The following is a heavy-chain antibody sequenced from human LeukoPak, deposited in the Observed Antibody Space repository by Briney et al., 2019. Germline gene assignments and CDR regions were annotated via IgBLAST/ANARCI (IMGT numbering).Heavy chain of an antibody. D-gene: IGHD3-10*01. Sequence: PGGSLRLSCAASGFTFSSYSMNWVRQAPGKGLEWVSSISSSSSYIYYADSVKGRFTISRDNAKHSLYLQMNSLRAEDTAVYYCARAGFTFSDYFGSFFDYWGQGTLVTVSS. CDR3: ARAGFTFSDYFGSFFDY. V-gene: IGHV3-21*01. J-gene: IGHJ4*02. CDR1: GFTFSSYS. CDR2: ISSSSSYI.